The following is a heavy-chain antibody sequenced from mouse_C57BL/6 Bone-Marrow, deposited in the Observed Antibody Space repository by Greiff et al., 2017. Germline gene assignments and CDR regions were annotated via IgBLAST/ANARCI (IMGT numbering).Heavy chain of an antibody. CDR2: IYPSDSET. D-gene: IGHD1-2*01. CDR1: GYTFTSYW. V-gene: IGHV1-61*01. J-gene: IGHJ3*01. CDR3: AREGALLRPFAY. Sequence: QVQLQQPGAELVRPGSSVKLSCKASGYTFTSYWMDWVKQRPGQGLEWIGNIYPSDSETHYNQKFKDKATLTVDKSASTAYMQLSSLTSGDSAVYYSAREGALLRPFAYWGQGTLVTVSA.